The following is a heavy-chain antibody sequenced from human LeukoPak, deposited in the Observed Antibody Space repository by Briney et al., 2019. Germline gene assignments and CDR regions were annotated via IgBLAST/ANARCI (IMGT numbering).Heavy chain of an antibody. J-gene: IGHJ4*02. V-gene: IGHV3-74*01. D-gene: IGHD3-22*01. CDR3: ARDHGPYYYDSSGYYY. CDR2: INSDGRST. CDR1: GFTFSSYW. Sequence: GGSLRLSCAASGFTFSSYWMHWVRQAPGKGLVWVSRINSDGRSTSYADSVKGRFTISRDNAKNTLYLQMNSLRAEDTAVYYCARDHGPYYYDSSGYYYWGQGTLVTVSS.